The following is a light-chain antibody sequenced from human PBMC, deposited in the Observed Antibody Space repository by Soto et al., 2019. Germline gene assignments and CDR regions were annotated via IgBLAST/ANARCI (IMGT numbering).Light chain of an antibody. CDR3: QQRSNWPPIT. CDR1: QSVSSY. CDR2: DAS. Sequence: IVLTHSPATLSLSTGARAAIACMSSQSVSSYLAWYQQKPGQAPRLLIYDASNRATGIPARFSGSGSGTDFTLTISSLEPEDFAVYYCQQRSNWPPITFGQGTRLEIK. J-gene: IGKJ5*01. V-gene: IGKV3-11*01.